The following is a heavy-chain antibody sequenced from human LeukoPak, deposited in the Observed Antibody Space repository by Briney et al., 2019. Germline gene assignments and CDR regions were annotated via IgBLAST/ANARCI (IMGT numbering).Heavy chain of an antibody. CDR3: ARHDSWAGWFDP. D-gene: IGHD3-22*01. Sequence: GGSLRLSCAASGFTVSSNYMSWVRQAPGKGLEWVSVIYSGGSTYYADCVKGRFTISRDNSKNTLYLQMKSLRAEDTAVYYCARHDSWAGWFDPWGQGTLVTVSS. J-gene: IGHJ5*02. CDR2: IYSGGST. V-gene: IGHV3-53*01. CDR1: GFTVSSNY.